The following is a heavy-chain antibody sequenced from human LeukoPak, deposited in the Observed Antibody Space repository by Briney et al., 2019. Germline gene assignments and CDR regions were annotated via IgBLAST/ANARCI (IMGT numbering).Heavy chain of an antibody. Sequence: GGSLRLSCAASGFTFSNYAVTWVRQTPGKGLEWASTISGSDGTTYYADSVKGRFTISRDDSKNTLYLHMNSLRAEDTAVYYCAKEGGSSIWSGSHFDYWGQGTLVTVSS. CDR1: GFTFSNYA. V-gene: IGHV3-23*01. D-gene: IGHD3-3*01. J-gene: IGHJ4*02. CDR3: AKEGGSSIWSGSHFDY. CDR2: ISGSDGTT.